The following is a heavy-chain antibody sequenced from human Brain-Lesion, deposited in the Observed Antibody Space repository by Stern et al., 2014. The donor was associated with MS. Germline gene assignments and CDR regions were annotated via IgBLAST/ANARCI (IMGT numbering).Heavy chain of an antibody. CDR1: GGSISSSNW. CDR3: ARFPASRPHVFDS. J-gene: IGHJ4*02. CDR2: SDHSGST. D-gene: IGHD6-13*01. Sequence: QVQLQQSGPGLVKPSGTLSLTCAVSGGSISSSNWWSWVRQSPGKGLEWIGESDHSGSTIYNPSLKSRVTVSGDKSNNRFSLNPSSVTAADTAVYFCARFPASRPHVFDSWGQGTLVTVSS. V-gene: IGHV4-4*02.